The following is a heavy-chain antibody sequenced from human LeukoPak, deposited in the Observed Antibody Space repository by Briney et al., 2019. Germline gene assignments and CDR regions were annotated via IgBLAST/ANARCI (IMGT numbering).Heavy chain of an antibody. CDR3: ARVGSHYYGSGSYYHFDY. J-gene: IGHJ4*02. Sequence: SETLSLTCAVSGYSISSGYYWGWIRQPPGKGLEWIGSIYHSGSTYYNPSLKSRVTISVDASKNQFSLKLSSVTAADTAVYYCARVGSHYYGSGSYYHFDYWGQGTLVTVSS. D-gene: IGHD3-10*01. CDR1: GYSISSGYY. CDR2: IYHSGST. V-gene: IGHV4-38-2*01.